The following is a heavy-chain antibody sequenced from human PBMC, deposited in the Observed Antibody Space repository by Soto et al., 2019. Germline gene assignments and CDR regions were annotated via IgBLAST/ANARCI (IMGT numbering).Heavy chain of an antibody. D-gene: IGHD6-13*01. V-gene: IGHV3-48*02. CDR2: ISSSSSTI. CDR1: GFTFSSYS. J-gene: IGHJ6*02. CDR3: AREGAEAGFYYYGMDV. Sequence: EVQLVESGGGLVQPGGSLRLSCAASGFTFSSYSMNWVRQAPGKGLEWVSYISSSSSTIYYADSVKGRFTISRDNAKNSLYLQMNSLRDEDTAVYYCAREGAEAGFYYYGMDVWGQGTTVPVSS.